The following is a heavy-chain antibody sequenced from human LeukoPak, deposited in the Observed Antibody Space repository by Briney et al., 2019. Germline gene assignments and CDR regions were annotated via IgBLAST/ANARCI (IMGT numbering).Heavy chain of an antibody. D-gene: IGHD3-22*01. Sequence: SVKVSCKASGGTFSSSAISWVRQAPGQGLEWMGGINPIIGTPSYAQKSQGRVTITTDESTSTAYMELSSLRSEDTAVYYCARPSNNYDTIGTLFAFDMWGQGTMVTVSS. CDR2: INPIIGTP. V-gene: IGHV1-69*05. CDR1: GGTFSSSA. J-gene: IGHJ3*02. CDR3: ARPSNNYDTIGTLFAFDM.